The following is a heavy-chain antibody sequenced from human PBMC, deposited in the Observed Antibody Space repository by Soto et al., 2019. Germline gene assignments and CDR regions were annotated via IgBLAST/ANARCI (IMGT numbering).Heavy chain of an antibody. J-gene: IGHJ4*02. Sequence: GGSLRLSCAASGFNFGVFGMHWVRQAPGKGLEWLSVLSYEGSEEYYADSVRGRFTISRDNSKNTLFLQMDSLRVDDTGVYYCALTRRSSLLEVAGPGFEYWGQGTLVTVSS. V-gene: IGHV3-30*03. CDR2: LSYEGSEE. CDR3: ALTRRSSLLEVAGPGFEY. CDR1: GFNFGVFG. D-gene: IGHD6-19*01.